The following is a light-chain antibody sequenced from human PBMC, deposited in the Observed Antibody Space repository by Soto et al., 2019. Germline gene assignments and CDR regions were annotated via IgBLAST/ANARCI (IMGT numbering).Light chain of an antibody. CDR3: CSYAGRSTRGV. CDR2: DVS. CDR1: SSDVGSYNV. Sequence: QSALTQPASVSGSPGQSITISCTGSSSDVGSYNVVSWYQQHPGKAPKLMIYDVSKRPSGVSNRFSGSKSGNTASLTISGLQAEDEADYYCCSYAGRSTRGVFGGGTKLTVL. J-gene: IGLJ3*02. V-gene: IGLV2-23*02.